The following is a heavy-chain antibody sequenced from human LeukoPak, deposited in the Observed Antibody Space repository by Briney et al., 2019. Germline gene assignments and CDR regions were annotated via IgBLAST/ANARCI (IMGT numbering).Heavy chain of an antibody. V-gene: IGHV1-2*02. Sequence: ASVKVSCKASGYTFTSYDVHWVRQATGQGLEWMGWINPNSGGTNYAQKFQGRVTMTRDASISTAHMELSRLRSDDTAVYYCARVSSGWYHNWFDPWGQGTLVTVSS. D-gene: IGHD6-19*01. J-gene: IGHJ5*02. CDR2: INPNSGGT. CDR1: GYTFTSYD. CDR3: ARVSSGWYHNWFDP.